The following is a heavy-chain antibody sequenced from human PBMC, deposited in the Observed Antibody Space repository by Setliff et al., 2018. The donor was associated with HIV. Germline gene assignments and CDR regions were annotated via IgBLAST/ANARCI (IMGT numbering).Heavy chain of an antibody. V-gene: IGHV4-61*02. CDR2: TYISESS. Sequence: PSETLSLTCNVPGGLISSGSYYWSWVRQPARKGLEWIGRTYISESSHYNTSLKSRVTLSVDTSKDQFSLKLNSVTAADTAVYYCARGGNGLGLDVWGQGTLVTVSS. CDR3: ARGGNGLGLDV. D-gene: IGHD3-10*01. CDR1: GGLISSGSYY. J-gene: IGHJ4*02.